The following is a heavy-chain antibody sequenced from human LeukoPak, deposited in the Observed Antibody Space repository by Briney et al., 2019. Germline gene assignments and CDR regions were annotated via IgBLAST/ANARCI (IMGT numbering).Heavy chain of an antibody. CDR3: ARALKLELFYFDY. CDR2: ISGDSNYI. V-gene: IGHV3-21*04. D-gene: IGHD1-7*01. Sequence: PGGSLRLSCAASGFTFSSYSMNWVRQAPGKGLEWVSYISGDSNYINYVDSVKGRFTISRDNARNSLYLQMNSLRAEDTAVYYCARALKLELFYFDYWGQGTLVTVSS. CDR1: GFTFSSYS. J-gene: IGHJ4*02.